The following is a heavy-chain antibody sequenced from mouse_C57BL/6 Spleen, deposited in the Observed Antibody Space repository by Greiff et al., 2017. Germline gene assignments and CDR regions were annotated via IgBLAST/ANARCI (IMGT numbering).Heavy chain of an antibody. D-gene: IGHD1-1*01. Sequence: EVQVVESEGGLVQPGSSMKLSCTASGFTFSDYYMAWVRQVPEKGLEWVANINYDGSSTYYLDSLKSRFIISRDNAKNILYLQMSSLKSEDTATYYCARNYGSSSMDYWGQGTSVTVSS. CDR1: GFTFSDYY. J-gene: IGHJ4*01. CDR2: INYDGSST. CDR3: ARNYGSSSMDY. V-gene: IGHV5-16*01.